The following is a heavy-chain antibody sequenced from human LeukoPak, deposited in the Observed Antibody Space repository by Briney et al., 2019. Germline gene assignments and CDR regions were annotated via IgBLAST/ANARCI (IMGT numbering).Heavy chain of an antibody. J-gene: IGHJ6*02. Sequence: SETLSLSCNVSGDSLSYYYWSWIRQPPGKGLEWIGYIYYSGSTDYNPSLKSRVSISVDTSKNQFSLKLNSVTPADTAVHYCARDGRISPYSGMDVWGQGTTVTVSS. CDR2: IYYSGST. CDR3: ARDGRISPYSGMDV. CDR1: GDSLSYYY. D-gene: IGHD1-26*01. V-gene: IGHV4-59*01.